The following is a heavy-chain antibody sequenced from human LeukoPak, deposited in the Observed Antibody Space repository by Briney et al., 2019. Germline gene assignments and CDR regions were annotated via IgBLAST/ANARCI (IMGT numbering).Heavy chain of an antibody. CDR3: ARRSTERWLQRRGIDAFDI. CDR1: GGTFSSYA. J-gene: IGHJ3*02. V-gene: IGHV1-69*05. D-gene: IGHD5-24*01. CDR2: IIPIFGTA. Sequence: ASVKVSCKASGGTFSSYAISWVRQAPGQGLEWMGGIIPIFGTANYAQKFQVRVTITTDESTSTAYMELSSLRSEDTAVYYCARRSTERWLQRRGIDAFDIWGQGTMVTVSS.